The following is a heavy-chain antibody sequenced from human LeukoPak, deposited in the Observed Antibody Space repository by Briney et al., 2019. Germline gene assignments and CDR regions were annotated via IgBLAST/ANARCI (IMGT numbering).Heavy chain of an antibody. J-gene: IGHJ5*02. Sequence: SETLSLTCTVSGASISSSSYYWAWIRQPPGEGLEWIGRVYYSGTTYYNPSLQSRVTISVDTSRDQFSLKLSSVTAADTAVYYCARQKYSVSWYMSWSDPWGQGTQVTVSS. D-gene: IGHD6-13*01. CDR3: ARQKYSVSWYMSWSDP. CDR1: GASISSSSYY. V-gene: IGHV4-39*01. CDR2: VYYSGTT.